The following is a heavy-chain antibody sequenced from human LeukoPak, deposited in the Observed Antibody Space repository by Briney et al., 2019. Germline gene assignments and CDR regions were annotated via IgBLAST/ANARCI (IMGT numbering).Heavy chain of an antibody. V-gene: IGHV1-69*05. CDR2: IIPIFGTA. CDR1: GGAFSSYA. D-gene: IGHD3-10*01. J-gene: IGHJ4*02. Sequence: SVKVSCKASGGAFSSYAISWVRQAPGQGLEWMGGIIPIFGTANYAQKFQGRVTITTDESTSTAYMELSSLRSEDTAVYYCACVLRGSGSYPIYYYFDYWGQGTLVTVSS. CDR3: ACVLRGSGSYPIYYYFDY.